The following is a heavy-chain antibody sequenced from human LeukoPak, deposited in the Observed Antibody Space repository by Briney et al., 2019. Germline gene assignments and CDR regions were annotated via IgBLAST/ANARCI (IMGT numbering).Heavy chain of an antibody. V-gene: IGHV4-59*01. CDR3: ARARLRWTADAFDI. CDR1: GGSLSSYY. J-gene: IGHJ3*02. D-gene: IGHD4-23*01. CDR2: IYYSGST. Sequence: SETLSLTCTVSGGSLSSYYWRWIRQPPGKGLEWIGYIYYSGSTNYNPSLKRRVTISVDTSKNQFSLKLSSVTAADTAVYYCARARLRWTADAFDIWGQGTMVTVSS.